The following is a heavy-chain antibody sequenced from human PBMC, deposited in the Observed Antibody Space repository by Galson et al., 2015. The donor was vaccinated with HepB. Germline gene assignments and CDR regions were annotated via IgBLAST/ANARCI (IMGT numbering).Heavy chain of an antibody. D-gene: IGHD6-13*01. CDR2: ISYDGNNK. CDR3: AKDWQQLDY. CDR1: GFTFSSYG. J-gene: IGHJ4*02. V-gene: IGHV3-30*18. Sequence: SLRLSGAASGFTFSSYGMHWVRQAPGKGLEWVAVISYDGNNKYYADSVKGRFTISRDNSKNTLYLQMNSLRAEDTAVYYCAKDWQQLDYWGQGTLVTVSS.